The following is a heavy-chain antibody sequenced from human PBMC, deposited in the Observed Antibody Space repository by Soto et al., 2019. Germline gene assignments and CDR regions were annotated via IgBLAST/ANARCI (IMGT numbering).Heavy chain of an antibody. CDR2: TYYRSKWYN. CDR1: GDSVSSNSAA. D-gene: IGHD6-13*01. Sequence: PSQTLSLTCAISGDSVSSNSAAWNWIRQSPSRGLEWLGRTYYRSKWYNDYAVSVKSRITINPDTSKNQFSLQLNSVTPEDTAVYYCARDLVRQLGADYYYYYGMDVWGQGTTVTVSS. V-gene: IGHV6-1*01. CDR3: ARDLVRQLGADYYYYYGMDV. J-gene: IGHJ6*02.